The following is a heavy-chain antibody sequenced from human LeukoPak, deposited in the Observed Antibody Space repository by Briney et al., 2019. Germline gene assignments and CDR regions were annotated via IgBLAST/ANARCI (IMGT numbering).Heavy chain of an antibody. CDR1: GYTFTSYY. CDR2: INPSGGST. J-gene: IGHJ6*03. V-gene: IGHV1-46*01. Sequence: ASVKVSCKASGYTFTSYYMHWVRQAPGQGLEWMGIINPSGGSTSYAQKFQGRVTMTRDMSTSTVYMELRSLRSDDTAVYYCARDGLIAAAGYYYYMDVWGKGTTVTVSS. CDR3: ARDGLIAAAGYYYYMDV. D-gene: IGHD6-13*01.